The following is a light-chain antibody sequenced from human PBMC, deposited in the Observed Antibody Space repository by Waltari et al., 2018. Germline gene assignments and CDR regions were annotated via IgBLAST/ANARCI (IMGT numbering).Light chain of an antibody. J-gene: IGKJ1*01. CDR1: QRVSSY. CDR3: QQRSNWLLT. Sequence: SLSPGERATLSCRASQRVSSYLAWYQQKPGQAPRLLIYDASNRATGIPARFSGSGSGTDFTLTISSLEPEDFAVYYCQQRSNWLLTFGQGTKVEIK. CDR2: DAS. V-gene: IGKV3-11*01.